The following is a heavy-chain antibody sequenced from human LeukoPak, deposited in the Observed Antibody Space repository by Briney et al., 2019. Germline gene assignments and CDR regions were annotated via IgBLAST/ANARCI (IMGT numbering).Heavy chain of an antibody. CDR2: IYYSGST. D-gene: IGHD3-3*01. CDR1: GGSISSGGYY. J-gene: IGHJ5*02. CDR3: ARVRFLNNWFDP. Sequence: SETLSLTCTVSGGSISSGGYYWSWIRQHPGKGLEWIGYIYYSGSTYYNPSLKSRVTIPVDTSKNQFSLKLSSVTAADTAVYYCARVRFLNNWFDPWGQGTLVTVSS. V-gene: IGHV4-31*03.